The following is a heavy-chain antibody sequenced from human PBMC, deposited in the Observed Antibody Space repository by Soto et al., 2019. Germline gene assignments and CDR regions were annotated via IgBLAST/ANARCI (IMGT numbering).Heavy chain of an antibody. V-gene: IGHV5-10-1*01. CDR1: GYTFTTYW. D-gene: IGHD3-3*01. CDR3: ARPDTGKRITIFEGGMDV. CDR2: IDPSDSYT. Sequence: PGESLKISCKGSGYTFTTYWISWVRQTPGKGLEWMGRIDPSDSYTTYSPSFQGHVTISADKSISTAYLQWSSLKASDTAMYFCARPDTGKRITIFEGGMDVWGQGTTVTVSS. J-gene: IGHJ6*02.